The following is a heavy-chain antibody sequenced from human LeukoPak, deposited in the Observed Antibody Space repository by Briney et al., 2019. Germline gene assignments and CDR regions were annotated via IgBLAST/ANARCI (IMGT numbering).Heavy chain of an antibody. V-gene: IGHV3-30-3*01. CDR1: GFTFSSYA. D-gene: IGHD2-21*01. J-gene: IGHJ3*02. CDR2: ISYDGSNK. CDR3: AREGLRSHIANDAFDI. Sequence: GRSLRLSCAASGFTFSSYAMHWVRQAPGKGLEWVAVISYDGSNKYYADSVKGRFTISRDNSKNTLYLQMNSLRAEDTAVYYCAREGLRSHIANDAFDIWGQGTMVTVSS.